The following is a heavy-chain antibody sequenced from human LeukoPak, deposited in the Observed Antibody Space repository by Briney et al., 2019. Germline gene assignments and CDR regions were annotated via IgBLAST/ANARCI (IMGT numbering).Heavy chain of an antibody. CDR1: GFTFSSYE. J-gene: IGHJ5*02. V-gene: IGHV3-48*03. D-gene: IGHD3-3*02. Sequence: GGSLRLSCAASGFTFSSYEMNWVRQAPGKGLEWVSYISDSGNTIYYADSVKGRFSISRDNAKNSLYLQMNSLRVEDTALYYRARDKENTFSNNWFDPWGQGTLVTVSS. CDR2: ISDSGNTI. CDR3: ARDKENTFSNNWFDP.